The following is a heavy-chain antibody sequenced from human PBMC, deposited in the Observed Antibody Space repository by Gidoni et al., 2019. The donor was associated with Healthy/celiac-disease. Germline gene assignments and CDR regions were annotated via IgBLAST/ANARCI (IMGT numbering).Heavy chain of an antibody. CDR1: GFTFSSYW. J-gene: IGHJ2*01. CDR2: IKQDGSEK. D-gene: IGHD3-16*02. CDR3: AREKREGYYDYVWGSYRYTRFDL. Sequence: EVQLVESGGGLVQPGGSLRLSCAASGFTFSSYWMSWFLRAPGKGLEWVANIKQDGSEKYYVDSVKGRFTISRDNAKNSLYLQMNSLRAEDTAVYYCAREKREGYYDYVWGSYRYTRFDLWGRGTLVTVSS. V-gene: IGHV3-7*03.